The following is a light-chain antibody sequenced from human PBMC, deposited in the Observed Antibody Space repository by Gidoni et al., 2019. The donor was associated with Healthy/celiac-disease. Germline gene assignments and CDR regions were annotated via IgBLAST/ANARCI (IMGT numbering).Light chain of an antibody. J-gene: IGKJ1*01. Sequence: EIVMTQCPATLSVSPGERATLSCRASQSVSSNLAWYQQKPGQAPRLLIYGASTRATGIPARCSGSGSGTEFTRTISGLQSEDFAVYYCQQYNNWPRTFGQGTKVEIK. V-gene: IGKV3-15*01. CDR2: GAS. CDR3: QQYNNWPRT. CDR1: QSVSSN.